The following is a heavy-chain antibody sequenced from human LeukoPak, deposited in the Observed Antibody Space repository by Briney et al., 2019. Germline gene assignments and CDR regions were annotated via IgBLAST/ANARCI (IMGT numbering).Heavy chain of an antibody. CDR2: IWYDGSNK. D-gene: IGHD2-2*01. Sequence: GGSLRLSCAASGFTFSSYGMHWVRQAPGKGLEWVAVIWYDGSNKYYADSVEGRFTISRDNSKNTLYLQMNSLRAEDTAVYYCARDPGSFVVVPAAMGDYWGQGTLVTVSS. V-gene: IGHV3-33*01. J-gene: IGHJ4*02. CDR3: ARDPGSFVVVPAAMGDY. CDR1: GFTFSSYG.